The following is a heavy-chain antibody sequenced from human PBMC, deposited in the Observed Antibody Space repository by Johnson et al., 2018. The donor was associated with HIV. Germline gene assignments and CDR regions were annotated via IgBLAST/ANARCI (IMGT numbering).Heavy chain of an antibody. CDR3: ARGDGAARPWDDAFDI. Sequence: QVQLVESGGGVVQPGRSLRLSCAASGFTFSSYAMHWVRQAPGKGLEWVAVISYDGSNKYYADSVKGRFTISRDNSKNTLYLQMNSLRAEDTARYYCARGDGAARPWDDAFDIWGQGTIVTVSS. CDR1: GFTFSSYA. D-gene: IGHD6-6*01. CDR2: ISYDGSNK. V-gene: IGHV3-30*04. J-gene: IGHJ3*02.